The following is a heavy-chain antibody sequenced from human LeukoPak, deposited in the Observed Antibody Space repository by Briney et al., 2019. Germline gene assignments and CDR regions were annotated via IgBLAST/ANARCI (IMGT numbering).Heavy chain of an antibody. CDR2: LSGSGGST. V-gene: IGHV3-23*01. CDR3: AKDLLGSGSDRKSSGYYHPDKHYFDY. CDR1: GFTFSSYA. J-gene: IGHJ4*02. Sequence: GGSLRLSCAASGFTFSSYAMSWVRQAPGKGLEWVSTLSGSGGSTYYADSVKGRFTISRDNSKNTLYLQMNSLRAEDTAVYYCAKDLLGSGSDRKSSGYYHPDKHYFDYWGQGTLVTVSS. D-gene: IGHD3-22*01.